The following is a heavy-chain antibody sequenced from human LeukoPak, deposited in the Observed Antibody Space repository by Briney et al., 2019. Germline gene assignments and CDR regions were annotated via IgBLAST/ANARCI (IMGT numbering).Heavy chain of an antibody. D-gene: IGHD5-18*01. CDR2: ISGSGGST. Sequence: GGSLRLSCAASGFTFSSYAMSWVRQAPGKGLEWVSAISGSGGSTYYADSVKGLFTISRDNSKNTLYLQMNSLRAEDTAVYHCAKDRGYSYGNDYWGQGTLVTVSS. CDR1: GFTFSSYA. CDR3: AKDRGYSYGNDY. J-gene: IGHJ4*02. V-gene: IGHV3-23*01.